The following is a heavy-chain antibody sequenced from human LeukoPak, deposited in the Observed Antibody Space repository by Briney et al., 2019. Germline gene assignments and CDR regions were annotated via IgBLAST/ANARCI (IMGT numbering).Heavy chain of an antibody. J-gene: IGHJ3*02. CDR3: AREVRIAARPGAFDI. D-gene: IGHD6-6*01. CDR1: GYSLSSTYY. Sequence: PSETLSLTCAVSGYSLSSTYYWGWIRQPPGKGLEWIGYIYYSGSTNYNPSLKSRVTISVDTSKNQFSLKLSSVTAADTAVYYCAREVRIAARPGAFDIWGQGTMVAVSS. V-gene: IGHV4-61*01. CDR2: IYYSGST.